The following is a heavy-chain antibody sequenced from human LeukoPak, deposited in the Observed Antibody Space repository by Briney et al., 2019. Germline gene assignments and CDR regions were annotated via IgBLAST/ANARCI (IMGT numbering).Heavy chain of an antibody. CDR2: ISGSGRDT. D-gene: IGHD3-22*01. V-gene: IGHV3-23*01. J-gene: IGHJ4*02. Sequence: PGRSLRLSCAASGFTFSSYVMSWVRQAPGKRLEWVSAISGSGRDTYYADSVTGRFIISRENSKDTLFLQINSLGADDTAVYYCAREANYYDSSGYSPPTLDFWGQGTLVTVSS. CDR1: GFTFSSYV. CDR3: AREANYYDSSGYSPPTLDF.